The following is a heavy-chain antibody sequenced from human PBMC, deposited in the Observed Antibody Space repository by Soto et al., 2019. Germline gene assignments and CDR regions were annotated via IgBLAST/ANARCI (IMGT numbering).Heavy chain of an antibody. D-gene: IGHD6-19*01. Sequence: ASVKVSCKASGYAFTSYYMHWVRQAPGQGLEWMGIINPSGGSTSYAQKFQGRVTISRDNAKNSLYLQMNSLRAEDTAVYYCARVGSSGWLAGMDVWGQGTTVTVSS. J-gene: IGHJ6*02. CDR1: GYAFTSYY. CDR2: INPSGGST. V-gene: IGHV1-46*01. CDR3: ARVGSSGWLAGMDV.